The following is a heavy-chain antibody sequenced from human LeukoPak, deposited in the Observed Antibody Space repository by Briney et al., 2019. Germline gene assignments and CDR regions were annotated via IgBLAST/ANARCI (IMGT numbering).Heavy chain of an antibody. CDR3: AREAAAGGGYYYYMDV. Sequence: VKVSCKASGGTFSSYAISWVRQAPGQGLEWMGGIIPIFGTANYAQKFQGRVTITTDESTSTAYMELSSLRSEDTAVYYCAREAAAGGGYYYYMDVWGKGTTVTVSS. CDR1: GGTFSSYA. V-gene: IGHV1-69*13. J-gene: IGHJ6*03. D-gene: IGHD6-13*01. CDR2: IIPIFGTA.